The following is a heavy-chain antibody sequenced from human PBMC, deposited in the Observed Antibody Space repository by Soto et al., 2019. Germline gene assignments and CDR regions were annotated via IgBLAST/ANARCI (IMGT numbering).Heavy chain of an antibody. D-gene: IGHD7-27*01. CDR3: ARDTGDGTFDF. CDR2: INAGYGNT. J-gene: IGHJ4*02. V-gene: IGHV1-3*01. CDR1: GYTFSSYA. Sequence: ASVKVSCKASGYTFSSYAMHWVRQAPGQRLEWMGWINAGYGNTKSSQKFQDRVTTSRDTSASTAYMELTSLRSEDTAVYYCARDTGDGTFDFWGQGTLVTVSS.